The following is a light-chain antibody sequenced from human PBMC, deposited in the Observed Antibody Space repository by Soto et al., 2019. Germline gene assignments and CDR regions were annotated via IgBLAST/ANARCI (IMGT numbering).Light chain of an antibody. CDR2: DAS. J-gene: IGKJ5*01. CDR3: QHRSNS. CDR1: QSVNSY. V-gene: IGKV3-11*01. Sequence: EIVLTQSPATLSLSPGERATLSCRASQSVNSYLGWYQQKPGQAPRLLIYDASNRATGIPGRFSGSGSGTDFTLTISSLEPEDFALYYGQHRSNSFGQGTRLEIK.